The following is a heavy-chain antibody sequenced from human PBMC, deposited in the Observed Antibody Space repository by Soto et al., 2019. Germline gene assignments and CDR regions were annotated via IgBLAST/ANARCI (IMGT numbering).Heavy chain of an antibody. CDR1: GFTFSSYD. Sequence: GGSLRLSCAASGFTFSSYDMHWVRQATGKGLEWVSAIGTAGDTYYPGSVKGRFTISRENAKNSLYLQMNSLRAGDTAVYYCAREGTYYDFWSGYYRLRMDVWGQGTTVTVSS. CDR3: AREGTYYDFWSGYYRLRMDV. CDR2: IGTAGDT. J-gene: IGHJ6*02. V-gene: IGHV3-13*01. D-gene: IGHD3-3*01.